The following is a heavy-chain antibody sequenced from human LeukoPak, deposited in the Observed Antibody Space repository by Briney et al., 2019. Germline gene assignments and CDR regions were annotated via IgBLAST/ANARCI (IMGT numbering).Heavy chain of an antibody. CDR2: IYHSVST. V-gene: IGHV4-38-2*02. CDR3: ARIYSSSWFLNWFDP. J-gene: IGHJ5*02. CDR1: GYSISSGYF. D-gene: IGHD6-13*01. Sequence: SETLSLTCTVSGYSISSGYFWGWIRQPPGKGLECIGTIYHSVSTYYNPSLKSRVTISVDTSKNQFYMKLNSVTAEDTAVYYCARIYSSSWFLNWFDPWGQGTLVTVSS.